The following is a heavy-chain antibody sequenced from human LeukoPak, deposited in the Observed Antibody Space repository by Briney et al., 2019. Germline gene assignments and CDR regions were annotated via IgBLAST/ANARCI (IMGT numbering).Heavy chain of an antibody. J-gene: IGHJ4*02. CDR3: ARQGVRGVPDY. CDR2: IHRGGNT. Sequence: ETSETLSLTCAAYGGSFRGYYWSWLRQPPGKGLEWIGEIHRGGNTNQNPSLKTRVTISIDTSKNQFSLKLTSVTAADTAVYYCARQGVRGVPDYWGQGTLVTVSS. V-gene: IGHV4-34*01. CDR1: GGSFRGYY. D-gene: IGHD3-10*01.